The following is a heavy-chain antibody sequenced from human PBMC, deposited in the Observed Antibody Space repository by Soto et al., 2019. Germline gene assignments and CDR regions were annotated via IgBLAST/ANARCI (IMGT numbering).Heavy chain of an antibody. V-gene: IGHV4-34*01. D-gene: IGHD3-10*01. CDR1: GGSFSGYQ. Sequence: QVQLQQWGAGLLKPSETLSLTCAVYGGSFSGYQWTWIRQTPGKGLEWIGEINDSGNINYNPSLKSLVTILVDTAKKQISLKLSSVTAADTAVYYCARGLILWFGELSRRGGYYYYMDVWDKGTTVTVSS. CDR3: ARGLILWFGELSRRGGYYYYMDV. CDR2: INDSGNI. J-gene: IGHJ6*03.